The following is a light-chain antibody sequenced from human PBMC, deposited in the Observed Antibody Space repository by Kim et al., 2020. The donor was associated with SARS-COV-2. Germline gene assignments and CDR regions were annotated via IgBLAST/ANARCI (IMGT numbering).Light chain of an antibody. Sequence: EVVLTQSPATLSLSPGERATLSCRASQSVSNYLAWYQQKPGQAPRLLMFDTSLRATGVPARFSGSGSGTDFTLTISSLEPEDSAVYYCQLRGGWPPITFGQGTRLEIK. CDR1: QSVSNY. CDR3: QLRGGWPPIT. J-gene: IGKJ5*01. CDR2: DTS. V-gene: IGKV3-11*01.